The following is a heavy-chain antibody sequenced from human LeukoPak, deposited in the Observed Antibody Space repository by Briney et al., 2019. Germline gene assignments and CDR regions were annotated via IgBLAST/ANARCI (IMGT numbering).Heavy chain of an antibody. Sequence: KPSETLSLTCSVSGGSINRSSYYWGWIRQAPGKGLEWIGSVYYDGNTYYNPNPSLKSRATVSMDTSRNQFSLKLRSVTAADTAVYYCTKYSGHHRTDCWGQGTLVTVSS. V-gene: IGHV4-39*01. J-gene: IGHJ4*02. CDR3: TKYSGHHRTDC. CDR1: GGSINRSSYY. CDR2: VYYDGNT. D-gene: IGHD1-26*01.